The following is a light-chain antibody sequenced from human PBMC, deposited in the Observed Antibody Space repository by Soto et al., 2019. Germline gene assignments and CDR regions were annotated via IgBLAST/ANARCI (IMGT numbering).Light chain of an antibody. CDR3: QQYHSSPIT. J-gene: IGKJ5*01. CDR2: WAS. Sequence: DVVMTQSPDSLAVSLGEMATISGKASQIVFYSPRNKDYLGWLQQKHGQPPKLLIYWASTRASGVPDRFSGSGSGTDCTLTISSVEADDVRVYYCQQYHSSPITFGQGTRLEIK. V-gene: IGKV4-1*01. CDR1: QIVFYSPRNKDY.